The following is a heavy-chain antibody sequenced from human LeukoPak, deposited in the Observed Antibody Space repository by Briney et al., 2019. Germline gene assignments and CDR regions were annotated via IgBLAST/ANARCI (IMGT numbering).Heavy chain of an antibody. J-gene: IGHJ2*01. CDR3: ARAYCIGGSCYWDFEL. V-gene: IGHV4-34*01. Sequence: SETLSLTCAVYGGSFSGYYWSWIRQPPGKGLEWIGEINHSGSTNYNPSLKSRVTISVDTSKNQFSLKLSSVTAADTAVYYCARAYCIGGSCYWDFELWGRGTLVTVSS. CDR1: GGSFSGYY. CDR2: INHSGST. D-gene: IGHD2-15*01.